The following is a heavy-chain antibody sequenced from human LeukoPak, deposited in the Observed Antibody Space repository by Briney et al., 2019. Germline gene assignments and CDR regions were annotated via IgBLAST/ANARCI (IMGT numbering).Heavy chain of an antibody. CDR1: GFTFGSYG. CDR3: AKLSRLAAPH. J-gene: IGHJ4*02. D-gene: IGHD6-13*01. Sequence: PGGSLRLSCTASGFTFGSYGMRWVRQAPGKGLEWVAFIRYDGSNKYYADSVKGRFTISRDNSKNTLYLQMNSLRAEDTAVYYCAKLSRLAAPHWGQGTLVTVSS. V-gene: IGHV3-30*02. CDR2: IRYDGSNK.